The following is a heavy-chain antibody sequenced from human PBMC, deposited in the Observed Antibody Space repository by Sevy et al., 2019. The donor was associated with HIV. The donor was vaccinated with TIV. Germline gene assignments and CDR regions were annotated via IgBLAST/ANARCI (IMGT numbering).Heavy chain of an antibody. CDR2: THYRSKWYN. J-gene: IGHJ5*02. CDR3: ARGFLQGGFDP. D-gene: IGHD3-16*01. CDR1: GDSVSSDSTG. V-gene: IGHV6-1*01. Sequence: SQTLSLTCAISGDSVSSDSTGWNWIRQSPSRGLEWLGRTHYRSKWYNDYAVSVKGRITINPDTSKNQFSLQLNSVTPEDTAVYFCARGFLQGGFDPWGQGTLVTVSS.